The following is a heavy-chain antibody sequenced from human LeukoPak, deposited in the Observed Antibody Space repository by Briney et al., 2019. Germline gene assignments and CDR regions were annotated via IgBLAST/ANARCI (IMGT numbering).Heavy chain of an antibody. J-gene: IGHJ4*02. V-gene: IGHV3-64D*09. D-gene: IGHD6-13*01. Sequence: PGGSLRLSCSASGFTFSRYAMYWVRQAPGKGLEYVSGITINGAGTDYADSVKGRFIISRDNSKNTLYLQLSTLRAEDTAVYNCVKLPPRSMAAAGAEDDYWGQGALVTVSS. CDR3: VKLPPRSMAAAGAEDDY. CDR1: GFTFSRYA. CDR2: ITINGAGT.